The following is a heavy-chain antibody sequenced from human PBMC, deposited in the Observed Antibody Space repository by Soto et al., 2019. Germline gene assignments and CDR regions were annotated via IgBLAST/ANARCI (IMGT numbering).Heavy chain of an antibody. J-gene: IGHJ2*01. CDR3: ARDARTTVTTRGVWYFDL. Sequence: QVQLVESGGGVVQPGRSLRVSCAASGFTFSHYAMHWVRQAPGKGLEWVALVSYNGGNKYSADSVKGRFTISRDNSKDTLYLQMNRLRPEDTAVYYCARDARTTVTTRGVWYFDLWGHGTLVTVSS. D-gene: IGHD4-17*01. V-gene: IGHV3-30-3*01. CDR2: VSYNGGNK. CDR1: GFTFSHYA.